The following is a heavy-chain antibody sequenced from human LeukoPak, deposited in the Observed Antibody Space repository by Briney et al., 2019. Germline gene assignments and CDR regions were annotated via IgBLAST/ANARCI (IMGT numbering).Heavy chain of an antibody. CDR1: GGSISSSSYY. J-gene: IGHJ6*03. V-gene: IGHV4-39*07. D-gene: IGHD2-8*01. CDR2: IYYSGST. Sequence: SETLSLICTVSGGSISSSSYYWGWIRQPPGKGLEWIGSIYYSGSTYYNPSLKSRVTISVDTSKNQFSLKLSSVTAADTAVYYCAREVIMEYYYYYYYMDVWGKGTTVTVSS. CDR3: AREVIMEYYYYYYYMDV.